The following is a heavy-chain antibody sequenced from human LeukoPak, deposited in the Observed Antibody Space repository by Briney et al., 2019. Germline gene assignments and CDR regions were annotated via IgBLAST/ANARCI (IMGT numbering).Heavy chain of an antibody. J-gene: IGHJ4*02. Sequence: GASVKVSCKASGYTFTGYYMHWVRQAPGQGLEWMGWINPNSGGTNYAQKFQGRVTMTRDTSISTVYMELSRLRSDDTAVYYCAKTLYIAAAPGGLDYWGQGTLVTVSS. V-gene: IGHV1-2*02. D-gene: IGHD6-13*01. CDR3: AKTLYIAAAPGGLDY. CDR2: INPNSGGT. CDR1: GYTFTGYY.